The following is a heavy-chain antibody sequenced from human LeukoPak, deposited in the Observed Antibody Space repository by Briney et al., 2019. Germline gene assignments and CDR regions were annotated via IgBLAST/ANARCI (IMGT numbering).Heavy chain of an antibody. CDR3: AKGSPRNDYNCCFDD. J-gene: IGHJ4*02. Sequence: GGPLRLSCAASGFPFDEYAMHWVRQAPGKGLEWVSGMSWISGSLVFADSVKGRFTIFRGNAKNSLYLQVNSLSTETQALFYCAKGSPRNDYNCCFDDWGQGTLVTVSS. D-gene: IGHD1-20*01. V-gene: IGHV3-9*01. CDR1: GFPFDEYA. CDR2: MSWISGSL.